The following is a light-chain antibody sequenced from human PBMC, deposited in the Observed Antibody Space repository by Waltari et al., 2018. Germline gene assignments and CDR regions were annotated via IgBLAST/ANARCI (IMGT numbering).Light chain of an antibody. CDR3: QQDQFPPWT. V-gene: IGKV1-27*01. J-gene: IGKJ1*01. CDR1: QDINKE. CDR2: GAS. Sequence: GDRVPVTCRASQDINKELSWYQQKPGKGPTLLIYGASTLQTGVSSRFSGSGSGTDFTLTISSLQPEDAATYCCQQDQFPPWTFGQGTRVEIK.